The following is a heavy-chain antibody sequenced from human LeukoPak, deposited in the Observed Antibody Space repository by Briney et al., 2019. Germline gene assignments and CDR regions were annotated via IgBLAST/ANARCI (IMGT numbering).Heavy chain of an antibody. CDR2: ISGSGGST. CDR1: GFTFSSYA. V-gene: IGHV3-23*01. D-gene: IGHD3-10*01. Sequence: PGGSLRLSCAASGFTFSSYAMSWVRQAPGKGLEWVSAISGSGGSTYYADSVKGRFTISRDNSKNTLYLQMNSLRAEDTAVYYCAKSARANTVRGVGDAFDIWGQGTMVTVSS. CDR3: AKSARANTVRGVGDAFDI. J-gene: IGHJ3*02.